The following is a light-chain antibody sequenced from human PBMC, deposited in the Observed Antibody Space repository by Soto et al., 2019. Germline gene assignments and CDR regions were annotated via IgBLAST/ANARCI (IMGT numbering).Light chain of an antibody. J-gene: IGKJ1*01. CDR1: QSISSW. V-gene: IGKV1-5*01. Sequence: DIQVTQSPSTLSASVGDRVTITWRASQSISSWLAWYQQKPGKAPKLLMYGASRLQSGVPSRFSGSGSGTDFTLTITGLQPEDFGTYYCLQDYSYPRTFGQGTKVDIK. CDR2: GAS. CDR3: LQDYSYPRT.